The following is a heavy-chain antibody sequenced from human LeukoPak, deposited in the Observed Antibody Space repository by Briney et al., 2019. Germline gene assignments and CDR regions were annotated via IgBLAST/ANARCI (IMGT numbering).Heavy chain of an antibody. Sequence: SETLSLTCTVSGDSISSYYWSWIRQPPGKGLECIGYIYYSGSTHYNPSLKSRDPISVDTSKNQFSLKLSSVTAADTAVYYCARDYRSYSGYAEGAPWGQGTLVTVSS. CDR1: GDSISSYY. J-gene: IGHJ5*02. CDR3: ARDYRSYSGYAEGAP. V-gene: IGHV4-59*12. CDR2: IYYSGST. D-gene: IGHD5-12*01.